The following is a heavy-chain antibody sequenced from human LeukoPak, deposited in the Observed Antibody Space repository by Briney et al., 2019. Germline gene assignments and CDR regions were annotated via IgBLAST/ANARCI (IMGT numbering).Heavy chain of an antibody. D-gene: IGHD3-22*01. J-gene: IGHJ4*02. CDR3: AKAWIVVGNRWY. CDR1: GFTFSTYG. Sequence: GGSLRLSCAASGFTFSTYGMSWVRQAPGKGLEWVSAIAGSGGTTYYADSVKGRFTISRDNSKDTLYLQMNSLRAEDTAVYYCAKAWIVVGNRWYWGQGTLVTVSS. V-gene: IGHV3-23*01. CDR2: IAGSGGTT.